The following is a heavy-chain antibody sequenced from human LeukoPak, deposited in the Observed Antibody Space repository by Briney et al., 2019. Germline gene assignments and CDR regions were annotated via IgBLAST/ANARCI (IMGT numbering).Heavy chain of an antibody. V-gene: IGHV4-39*07. Sequence: PSQTLSLTCTVSGGSVSSSNFYGAWIRQPPGRGVGWIGGIYYTGNTFYNPSRKSRGTLSINTSKTQFSLKLTSVAAAATAVYYCASPSLMSGEPSYFDFWGQGTLVSVSA. CDR1: GGSVSSSNFY. CDR3: ASPSLMSGEPSYFDF. D-gene: IGHD4-17*01. J-gene: IGHJ4*02. CDR2: IYYTGNT.